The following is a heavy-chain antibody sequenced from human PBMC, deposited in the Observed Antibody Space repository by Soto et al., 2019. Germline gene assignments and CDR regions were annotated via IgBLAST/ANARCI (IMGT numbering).Heavy chain of an antibody. V-gene: IGHV3-23*01. Sequence: PGGSLRLSCAASGFTFSSYAMSWARQAPGKGLEWVSAISGSGGSTYYANSVKGRFTISRDNSKNKLYLQMNSLRAEDTAVYYCVKDQMDYYDSSGYYWGQGTQVTVSS. CDR2: ISGSGGST. D-gene: IGHD3-22*01. J-gene: IGHJ4*02. CDR1: GFTFSSYA. CDR3: VKDQMDYYDSSGYY.